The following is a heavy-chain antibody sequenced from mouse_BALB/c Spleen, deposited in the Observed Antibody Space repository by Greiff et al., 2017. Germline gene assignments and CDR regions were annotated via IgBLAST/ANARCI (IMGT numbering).Heavy chain of an antibody. CDR1: GYAFTNYL. J-gene: IGHJ1*01. CDR2: INPGSGGT. V-gene: IGHV1-54*01. Sequence: QVQLQQSGAELVRPGTSVKVSCKASGYAFTNYLIEWVKQRPGQGLEWIGVINPGSGGTNYNEKFKGKATLTADKSSSTAYMQLSSLTSDDSAVYFCARVVYGGYFDVWGAGTTVTVSS. D-gene: IGHD1-1*02. CDR3: ARVVYGGYFDV.